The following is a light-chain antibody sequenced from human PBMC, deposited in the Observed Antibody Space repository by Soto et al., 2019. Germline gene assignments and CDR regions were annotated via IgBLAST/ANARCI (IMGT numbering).Light chain of an antibody. V-gene: IGKV3-20*01. J-gene: IGKJ1*01. CDR1: QSVSSSY. CDR2: GAS. Sequence: EIVLTQSPGTLSLSPGERATLSCRASQSVSSSYLAWYQQKPGQAPRLLIYGASSRATGIPDRCSGSGSGTDFTLTISRLEPEDFAVYYCQQYGSSPWTFGQGSK. CDR3: QQYGSSPWT.